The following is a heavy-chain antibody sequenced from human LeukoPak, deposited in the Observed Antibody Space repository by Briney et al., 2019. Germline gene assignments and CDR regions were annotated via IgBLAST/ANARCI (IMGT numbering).Heavy chain of an antibody. Sequence: GGSLRLSCAASGLTVSSNCMSWVRQAPGKGLEWVSFIYSGGNTYYADSVKGRFTISRDNSKNTVHLQMNSLRAEDTAVYYCAKDHYYDSSGYSEYFQHWGQGTLVTVSS. CDR2: IYSGGNT. CDR3: AKDHYYDSSGYSEYFQH. V-gene: IGHV3-53*01. J-gene: IGHJ1*01. D-gene: IGHD3-22*01. CDR1: GLTVSSNC.